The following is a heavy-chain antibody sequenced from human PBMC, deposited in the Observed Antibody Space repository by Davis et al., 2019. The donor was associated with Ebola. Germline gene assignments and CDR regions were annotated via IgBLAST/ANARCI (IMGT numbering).Heavy chain of an antibody. Sequence: GESLKISCAASGFTFSSYGMHWVRQAPGKGLEWVAVIWYDGSNKYYADSVKGRFTISRDNSKNTLYLQMNSLRAEDTAVYYCARRNRYCSGGSCRNWFDPWGQGTLVTVSS. CDR3: ARRNRYCSGGSCRNWFDP. J-gene: IGHJ5*02. CDR1: GFTFSSYG. D-gene: IGHD2-15*01. V-gene: IGHV3-33*01. CDR2: IWYDGSNK.